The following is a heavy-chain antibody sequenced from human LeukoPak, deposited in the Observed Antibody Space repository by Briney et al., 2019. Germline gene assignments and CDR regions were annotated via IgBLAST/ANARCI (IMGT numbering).Heavy chain of an antibody. CDR3: AKPLSGSLYYFDF. D-gene: IGHD1-26*01. CDR2: IYSGGST. Sequence: GGSLRLSCAASGFTVSSNYMSWVRQAPGKGLEWVSVIYSGGSTYYADSVKGRFTISRDNSKNTLYLQMNSLRAEDTAVYYCAKPLSGSLYYFDFWGQGTLVTVSS. J-gene: IGHJ4*02. CDR1: GFTVSSNY. V-gene: IGHV3-53*01.